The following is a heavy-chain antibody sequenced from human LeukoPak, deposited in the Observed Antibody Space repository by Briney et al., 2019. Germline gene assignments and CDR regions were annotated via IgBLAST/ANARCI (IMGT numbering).Heavy chain of an antibody. CDR1: GFTFSSYA. CDR2: ISAGGGGST. CDR3: AYCGGDCYTRLHF. J-gene: IGHJ4*02. V-gene: IGHV3-23*01. Sequence: GGSLRLSCAASGFTFSSYAMSWVRQAPGKGLEWVSAISAGGGGSTYYADSVKGRFTISRDNSKNTLYLQMNSLRAEDTAVYYCAYCGGDCYTRLHFWGQGTLVTVSS. D-gene: IGHD2-21*02.